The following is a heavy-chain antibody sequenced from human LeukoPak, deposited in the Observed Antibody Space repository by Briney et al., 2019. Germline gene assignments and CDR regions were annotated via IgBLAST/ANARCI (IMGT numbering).Heavy chain of an antibody. CDR1: GGFISSYY. V-gene: IGHV4-4*07. CDR2: IYSSGTT. CDR3: ARGRQDVNMILVVMAGVSYYLDV. D-gene: IGHD3-22*01. J-gene: IGHJ6*03. Sequence: SETLSLTCSVSGGFISSYYWSWIRQPAGKGLEWIGRIYSSGTTNYSPSLKSRVTISVDTSKNQFSLKLRSVTAADTAVYYCARGRQDVNMILVVMAGVSYYLDVWSKGTTVTVS.